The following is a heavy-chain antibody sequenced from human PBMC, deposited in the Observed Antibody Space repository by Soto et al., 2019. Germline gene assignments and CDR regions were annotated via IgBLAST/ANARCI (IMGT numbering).Heavy chain of an antibody. V-gene: IGHV4-39*01. CDR1: GRSIISNNHY. D-gene: IGHD3-9*01. CDR3: ARRSTISRGFDY. Sequence: QLQLRESGPGLVKPSETLSLTCTVSGRSIISNNHYWGWIRQPPGKGLEWIGNIYYSGTTYYNPSLKSRVTMSVDTSKGQFSPKLSSMTVADTAVYFCARRSTISRGFDYWGQGTLVTVSS. CDR2: IYYSGTT. J-gene: IGHJ4*02.